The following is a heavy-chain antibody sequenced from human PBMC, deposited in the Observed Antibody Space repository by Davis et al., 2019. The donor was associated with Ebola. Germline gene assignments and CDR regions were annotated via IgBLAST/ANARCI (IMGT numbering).Heavy chain of an antibody. Sequence: ASVKVSCKASGYTFTSYAMNWVRQAPGQGLEWMGWINTNTGNPTYAQGFTGRFVFSLDTSVSTAYLQICSLKAEDTAVYYCARAPKTLWSGYYVRATSYNWFDPWGQGTLVTVSS. V-gene: IGHV7-4-1*01. CDR3: ARAPKTLWSGYYVRATSYNWFDP. D-gene: IGHD3-3*01. CDR2: INTNTGNP. J-gene: IGHJ5*02. CDR1: GYTFTSYA.